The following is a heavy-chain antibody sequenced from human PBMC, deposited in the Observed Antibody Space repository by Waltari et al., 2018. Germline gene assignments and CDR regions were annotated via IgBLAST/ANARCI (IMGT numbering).Heavy chain of an antibody. D-gene: IGHD4-17*01. V-gene: IGHV4-38-2*01. CDR1: GCSISGGYW. Sequence: QVQLQESGPGRVKPSEARSLTSAVAGCSISGGYWWGWIRQPPGKGLEWIGSIYHSGSTYYNPSLKSRVTRSVDTSKNQFSLKLSAVTAADTAGYYCARQPLTTLWYFDYWGQGTLVTVSS. CDR2: IYHSGST. J-gene: IGHJ4*02. CDR3: ARQPLTTLWYFDY.